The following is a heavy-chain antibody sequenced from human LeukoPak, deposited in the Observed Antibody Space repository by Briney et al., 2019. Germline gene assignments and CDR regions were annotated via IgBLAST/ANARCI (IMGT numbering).Heavy chain of an antibody. V-gene: IGHV3-23*01. CDR3: AKAVGTVTSSGYFDY. CDR1: GFTFSSYA. J-gene: IGHJ4*02. Sequence: GGSLRLSCAASGFTFSSYAMSWVRQAPGKGLEWVSAISGSGGSTYYADSVKGRFTISGDNSKNTLYLQMNSPRAEDTAVYYCAKAVGTVTSSGYFDYWGQGTLVTVSS. CDR2: ISGSGGST. D-gene: IGHD4-17*01.